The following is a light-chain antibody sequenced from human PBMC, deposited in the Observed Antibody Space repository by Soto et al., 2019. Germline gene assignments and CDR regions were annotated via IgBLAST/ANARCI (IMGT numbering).Light chain of an antibody. CDR1: RRISSNS. Sequence: EIVLTQSPDTLSLSPGERATLSCWASRRISSNSLAWYQQKPGQAPRLLIYGASSRATGIPDRFSGSGSGTDFTLTISRLEPEDFAVYYCQQYGSSFWTFGQGTKVEIK. CDR2: GAS. CDR3: QQYGSSFWT. J-gene: IGKJ1*01. V-gene: IGKV3-20*01.